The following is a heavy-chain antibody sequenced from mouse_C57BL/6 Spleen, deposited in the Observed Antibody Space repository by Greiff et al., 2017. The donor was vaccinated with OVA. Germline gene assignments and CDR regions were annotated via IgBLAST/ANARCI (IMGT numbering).Heavy chain of an antibody. CDR1: GYTFTDYY. CDR2: IYPGSGNT. CDR3: ARGYYGSFYYAMDY. Sequence: QVQLQQSGAELVRPGASVKLSCKASGYTFTDYYINWVKQRPGQGLEWIARIYPGSGNTYYNEKFKGKATLTAEKSSSTAYMQLSSLTSEDSAVYFCARGYYGSFYYAMDYWGQGTSVTVSS. V-gene: IGHV1-76*01. D-gene: IGHD1-1*01. J-gene: IGHJ4*01.